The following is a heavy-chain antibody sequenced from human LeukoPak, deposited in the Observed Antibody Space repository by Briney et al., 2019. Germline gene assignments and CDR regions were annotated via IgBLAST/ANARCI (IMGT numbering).Heavy chain of an antibody. CDR2: ISTYNGHT. Sequence: ASVKVSCKASGYTFTSYGISWVRQAPGQGLEWMGWISTYNGHTNYARKVQGRVTMTTDTSTSTAYMEPRSLRSDDTAVYYCAREGGRYCSGGSCYSSNGWYGGLNYWGQGTLVTVSS. V-gene: IGHV1-18*01. CDR1: GYTFTSYG. CDR3: AREGGRYCSGGSCYSSNGWYGGLNY. J-gene: IGHJ4*02. D-gene: IGHD2-15*01.